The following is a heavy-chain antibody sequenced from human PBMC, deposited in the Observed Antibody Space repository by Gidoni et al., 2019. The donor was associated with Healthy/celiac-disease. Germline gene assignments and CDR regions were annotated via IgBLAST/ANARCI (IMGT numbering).Heavy chain of an antibody. CDR2: IIPIFGTA. V-gene: IGHV1-69*01. CDR1: GGTFSSYA. J-gene: IGHJ6*03. D-gene: IGHD2-2*01. CDR3: AHGSKGYCSSTSCRKANYYYYMDV. Sequence: QVQLVKSGAEVKKPGSSVKVSCKASGGTFSSYAISWMGGIIPIFGTANYAQKFQGRVTITADESTSTAYMELSSLRSEDTAVYYCAHGSKGYCSSTSCRKANYYYYMDVWGKGTTVTVSS.